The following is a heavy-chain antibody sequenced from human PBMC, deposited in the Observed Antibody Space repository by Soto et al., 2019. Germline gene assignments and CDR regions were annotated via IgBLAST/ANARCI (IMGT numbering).Heavy chain of an antibody. CDR1: GDSISSSSSYY. J-gene: IGHJ6*03. D-gene: IGHD3-3*01. CDR2: MYYSGSK. V-gene: IGHV4-39*01. Sequence: QVQLQESGPGLVKPLETLSLSCTVSGDSISSSSSYYWGWIRQPPGKGLEWIANMYYSGSKYYNPSLKSRVTISLETSENQFSLKLSSVTAADTAVYYCARIKIVGILTNYMDVWGKGTPVTVSS. CDR3: ARIKIVGILTNYMDV.